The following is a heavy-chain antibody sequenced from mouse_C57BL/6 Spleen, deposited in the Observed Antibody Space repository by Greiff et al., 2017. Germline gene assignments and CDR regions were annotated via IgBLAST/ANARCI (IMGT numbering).Heavy chain of an antibody. CDR1: GYAFSDSW. CDR2: IYPGDGDT. Sequence: QVQLQQSGPELVKPGASVKISCKASGYAFSDSWMNWVKQRPGKGLEWIGRIYPGDGDTNYNGKFKGKATLTADKSSSTAYMQLNGLTSEDSAVYYYAREADYWGQGTTLTVAS. J-gene: IGHJ2*01. CDR3: AREADY. V-gene: IGHV1-82*01.